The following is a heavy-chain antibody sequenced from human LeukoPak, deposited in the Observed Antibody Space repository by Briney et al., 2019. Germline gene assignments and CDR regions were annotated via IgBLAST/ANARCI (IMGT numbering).Heavy chain of an antibody. D-gene: IGHD1-26*01. V-gene: IGHV3-48*03. J-gene: IGHJ4*02. CDR2: ISSSGTTI. CDR3: ARDNGGYPYYFDY. CDR1: RFSFSIYE. Sequence: GGSLRLSCAAFRFSFSIYEMNWVRQAPGKGLEWISYISSSGTTIYYADSVKGRFTISRDNAKNSLYLQMNSLRAEDTAVYYCARDNGGYPYYFDYWGQGTLVTVSS.